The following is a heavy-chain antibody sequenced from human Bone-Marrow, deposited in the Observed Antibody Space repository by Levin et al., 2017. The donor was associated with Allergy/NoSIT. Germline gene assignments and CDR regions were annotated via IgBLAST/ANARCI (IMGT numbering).Heavy chain of an antibody. CDR2: INPSSGDT. CDR1: GYKFTGYY. Sequence: GESLKISCKASGYKFTGYYMHWIRQAPGQGLEWMGRINPSSGDTNSSQKFQGRITLTRDTSITTAYMELTSLTSDDTAMYYCATPTKNVTFGVWGQGTLVTVSS. CDR3: ATPTKNVTFGV. D-gene: IGHD2/OR15-2a*01. V-gene: IGHV1-2*02. J-gene: IGHJ4*02.